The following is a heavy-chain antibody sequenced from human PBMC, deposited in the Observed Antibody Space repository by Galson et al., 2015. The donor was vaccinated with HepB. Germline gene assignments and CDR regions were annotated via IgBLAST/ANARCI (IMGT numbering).Heavy chain of an antibody. CDR1: GGSISSYY. V-gene: IGHV4-4*07. D-gene: IGHD3-3*01. Sequence: SETLSLTCTVSGGSISSYYWSWIRQPAGKGLEWIGRIYTSGSTNYSPSLKSRVTMSVDTSKNQFSLKLSSVTAADTAVYYCARFVRDFWSGYYTGIDELGYYYYMDVWGKGTTVTVSS. J-gene: IGHJ6*03. CDR2: IYTSGST. CDR3: ARFVRDFWSGYYTGIDELGYYYYMDV.